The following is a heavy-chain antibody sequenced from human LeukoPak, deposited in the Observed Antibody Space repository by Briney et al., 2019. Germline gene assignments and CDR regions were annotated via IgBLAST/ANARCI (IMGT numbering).Heavy chain of an antibody. CDR3: AKGRGSDAFDI. J-gene: IGHJ3*02. CDR2: IIPILHQA. V-gene: IGHV1-69*11. CDR1: GGIFSTYA. Sequence: SVKVPCKASGGIFSTYAINWVRQAPGQGLEWMGRIIPILHQANYAQKFRDRVTIAADESTSTAYMDLSSLRSEDTVVYYCAKGRGSDAFDIWGQGTVVTVSS.